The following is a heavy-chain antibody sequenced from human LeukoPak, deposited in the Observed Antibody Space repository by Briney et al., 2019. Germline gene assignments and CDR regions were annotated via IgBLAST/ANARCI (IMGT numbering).Heavy chain of an antibody. CDR1: GYTFTSYY. CDR3: ARDPSRDGYNLVYFDY. D-gene: IGHD5-24*01. J-gene: IGHJ4*02. V-gene: IGHV1-46*01. CDR2: INPSGGST. Sequence: AASVKVSCKAPGYTFTSYYMHWVRQAPGQGLEWMGIINPSGGSTSYAQKFQGRVTMTRDTSTSTVYMELSSLRSEDTAVYYCARDPSRDGYNLVYFDYWGQGTLVTVSS.